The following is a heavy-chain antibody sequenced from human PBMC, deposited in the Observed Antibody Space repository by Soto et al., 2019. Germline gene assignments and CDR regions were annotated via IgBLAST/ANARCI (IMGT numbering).Heavy chain of an antibody. D-gene: IGHD2-15*01. CDR1: GFTFSSYW. Sequence: EVQLVESGGGLVQPGESLRLSCAASGFTFSSYWMHWVRQAPGKGLVWVSRINSDGSSTSYAGTVKGRFTISRDNDKNTLYLQRNGLRAEDTAVYYCVRTSLVVAAATREAYWGQGTLVTVSS. J-gene: IGHJ4*02. CDR3: VRTSLVVAAATREAY. V-gene: IGHV3-74*01. CDR2: INSDGSST.